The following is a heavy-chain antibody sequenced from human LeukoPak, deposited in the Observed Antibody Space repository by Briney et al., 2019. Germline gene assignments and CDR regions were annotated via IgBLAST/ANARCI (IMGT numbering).Heavy chain of an antibody. Sequence: PGGSLRLSCAASGFTFSSYWMHWVRQAPGKGLVWVSRINSDGSSTSYADSVKGRFTISRDNSKNTLYLQMNSLRAEDTAVYYCAKDPRVAAADHFDYWGQGTLVTVSS. CDR2: INSDGSST. CDR1: GFTFSSYW. D-gene: IGHD6-13*01. V-gene: IGHV3-74*01. CDR3: AKDPRVAAADHFDY. J-gene: IGHJ4*02.